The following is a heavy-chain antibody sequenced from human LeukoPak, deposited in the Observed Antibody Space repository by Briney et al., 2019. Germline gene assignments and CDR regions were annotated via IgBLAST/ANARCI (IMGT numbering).Heavy chain of an antibody. V-gene: IGHV1-69*05. CDR2: IIPIFGST. J-gene: IGHJ6*03. CDR3: ARVGRSRGSLPNSYYYMDV. D-gene: IGHD1-26*01. CDR1: GDIFNSYS. Sequence: SVKVSCNASGDIFNSYSVSWVRQAPGQGLEWMGGIIPIFGSTNYAQKFQGRVTITTGQSTRTAYMELNSLSSDDTAVYYCARVGRSRGSLPNSYYYMDVWGKGTTVTVSS.